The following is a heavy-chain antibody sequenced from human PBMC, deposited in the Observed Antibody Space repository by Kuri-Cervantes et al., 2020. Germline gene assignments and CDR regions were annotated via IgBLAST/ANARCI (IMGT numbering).Heavy chain of an antibody. D-gene: IGHD3-9*01. Sequence: GGSLRLSCAASGFTFSPYPMNWVRQAPGKGLEWISYISSDSRTVYYADSVKGRFTISRDNSKNTLYLQMNSLRAEDTAVYYCARGWNYDILTGYDVYYYYGMDVWGQGTTVTVSS. CDR3: ARGWNYDILTGYDVYYYYGMDV. CDR1: GFTFSPYP. V-gene: IGHV3-48*01. CDR2: ISSDSRTV. J-gene: IGHJ6*02.